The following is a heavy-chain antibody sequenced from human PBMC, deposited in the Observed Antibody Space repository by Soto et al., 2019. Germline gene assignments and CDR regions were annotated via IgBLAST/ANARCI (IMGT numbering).Heavy chain of an antibody. CDR3: VRDFLQLLLQHYYAMSA. CDR1: GYTFTSYG. D-gene: IGHD6-19*01. V-gene: IGHV1-18*04. Sequence: ASVKVSCKASGYTFTSYGISWVRQAPGQGLEWMGWISAYNGNTNYAQKLQGRVTMTTDTSTSTAHMELRNLRPDDTAVYYCVRDFLQLLLQHYYAMSAWG. J-gene: IGHJ6*02. CDR2: ISAYNGNT.